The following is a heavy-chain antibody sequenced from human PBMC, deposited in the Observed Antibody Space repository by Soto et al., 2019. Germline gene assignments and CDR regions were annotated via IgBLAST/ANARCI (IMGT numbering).Heavy chain of an antibody. D-gene: IGHD5-12*01. J-gene: IGHJ4*02. CDR2: IYYSGST. V-gene: IGHV4-59*01. Sequence: PSETMSLTCTVCGGSMSSYYWSWIRQPPGKGLEWIGYIYYSGSTNYNPSLKSRVTISVDTSKNQFSLKLSSVTAADTAVYYCARAYGGYADYWGQGALVTVSS. CDR3: ARAYGGYADY. CDR1: GGSMSSYY.